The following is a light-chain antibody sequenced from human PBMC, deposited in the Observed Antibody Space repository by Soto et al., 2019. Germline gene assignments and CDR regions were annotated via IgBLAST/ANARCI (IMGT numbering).Light chain of an antibody. V-gene: IGLV2-14*01. J-gene: IGLJ1*01. CDR1: SSDVGGYNS. Sequence: QSVLTQPASVSGSPGQSITISCTGTSSDVGGYNSVSWYQQHPGKAPKLMIYDVSNRPSGVSNRFSGSKSGNTASLTISGLQAEDEADYYCRAYTSSSTLVFGTGTKVTV. CDR3: RAYTSSSTLV. CDR2: DVS.